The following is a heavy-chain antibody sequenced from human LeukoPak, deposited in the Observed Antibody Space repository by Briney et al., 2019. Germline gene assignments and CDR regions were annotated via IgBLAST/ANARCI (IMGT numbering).Heavy chain of an antibody. Sequence: GGSLRLSCAASGFTFSSYSVHWVRRAPGKGLEWVALTSYDGSNKYHADSVKGRFTISRDNSKNTLYLQMSSLRAEDTAVYYCARDTIKRDGYMRYWGQGTLVTVSS. CDR1: GFTFSSYS. D-gene: IGHD5-24*01. V-gene: IGHV3-30*04. CDR3: ARDTIKRDGYMRY. CDR2: TSYDGSNK. J-gene: IGHJ4*02.